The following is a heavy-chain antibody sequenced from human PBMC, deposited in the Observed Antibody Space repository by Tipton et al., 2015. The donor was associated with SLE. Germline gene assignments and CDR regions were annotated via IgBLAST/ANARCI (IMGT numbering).Heavy chain of an antibody. D-gene: IGHD3-22*01. CDR3: ARGTYFYDRSGPPRDYHSYYFDV. V-gene: IGHV4-61*02. Sequence: TLSLTCTVSGDSISSSSYFWTWIRRPAGKGLEWVGRVYTSGHTNYNPSLKGRVTISLNTSSNQFSLRLSSVTAADTAVYYCARGTYFYDRSGPPRDYHSYYFDVWGKGSTVTVSS. J-gene: IGHJ6*03. CDR1: GDSISSSSYF. CDR2: VYTSGHT.